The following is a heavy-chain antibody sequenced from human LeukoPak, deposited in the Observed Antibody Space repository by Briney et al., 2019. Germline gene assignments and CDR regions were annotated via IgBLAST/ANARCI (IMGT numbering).Heavy chain of an antibody. CDR2: INPNGGGT. Sequence: ASVKVSCKASGYTFTGCYMHWVRQAPGQGLEWMGWINPNGGGTNYAQKFQGRVTMTRDTSISTAYMELSRLRSDDTAVYYCARESTNGVLFDYWGQVTLVTVSS. CDR1: GYTFTGCY. J-gene: IGHJ4*02. D-gene: IGHD2-8*01. CDR3: ARESTNGVLFDY. V-gene: IGHV1-2*02.